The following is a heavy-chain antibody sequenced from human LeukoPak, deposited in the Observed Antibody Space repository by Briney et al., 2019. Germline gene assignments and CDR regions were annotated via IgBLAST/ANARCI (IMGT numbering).Heavy chain of an antibody. V-gene: IGHV4-59*01. CDR1: GGSISSYY. CDR3: AKDLTYGNFDY. D-gene: IGHD1-14*01. CDR2: ISYSGST. J-gene: IGHJ4*02. Sequence: SKTLSLTCTVSGGSISSYYWSWIRQPPGKGLEWIGYISYSGSTNYNPSLRSRVTISVDTSKNQFSLKLSSVTAAGTAVYYCAKDLTYGNFDYWGQGTLVTVSS.